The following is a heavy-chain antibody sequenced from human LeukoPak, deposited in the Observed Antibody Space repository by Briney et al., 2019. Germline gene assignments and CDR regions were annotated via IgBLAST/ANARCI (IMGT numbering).Heavy chain of an antibody. J-gene: IGHJ4*02. CDR2: INWNGGST. CDR3: ARAQTYGDSRLLLDY. CDR1: GFTFTSYA. Sequence: GGSLRLSCAASGFTFTSYAMSWVRQAPGKGLEWVSGINWNGGSTGYADSVEGRFTISRDNAKNSQYLQMNSLRVEDTALYYCARAQTYGDSRLLLDYWGQGTLVTVSS. V-gene: IGHV3-20*04. D-gene: IGHD2-21*02.